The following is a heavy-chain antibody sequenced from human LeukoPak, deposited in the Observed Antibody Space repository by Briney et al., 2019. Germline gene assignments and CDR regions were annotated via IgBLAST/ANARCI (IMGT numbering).Heavy chain of an antibody. CDR2: ISGSGGST. CDR3: AKDGTGDIVVVVAARALDFDI. CDR1: GFTFSSDA. D-gene: IGHD2-15*01. J-gene: IGHJ3*02. V-gene: IGHV3-23*01. Sequence: GGSLRLSCAASGFTFSSDAMSWVRQAPGKGLEWVSAISGSGGSTYYADSVKGRFTISRDNSKNTLYLQMNSLRAEDTAVYYCAKDGTGDIVVVVAARALDFDIWGQGTMVTVSS.